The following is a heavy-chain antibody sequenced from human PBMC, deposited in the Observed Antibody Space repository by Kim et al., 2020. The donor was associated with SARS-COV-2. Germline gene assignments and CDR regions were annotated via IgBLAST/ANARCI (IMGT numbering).Heavy chain of an antibody. Sequence: TAYAASVKGRFTVSRDDSKTTAYLHMKSLKAEDTAVYYCARRGGSDAFDVWGRGTMVIVSA. D-gene: IGHD3-16*01. CDR2: T. CDR3: ARRGGSDAFDV. V-gene: IGHV3-73*01. J-gene: IGHJ3*01.